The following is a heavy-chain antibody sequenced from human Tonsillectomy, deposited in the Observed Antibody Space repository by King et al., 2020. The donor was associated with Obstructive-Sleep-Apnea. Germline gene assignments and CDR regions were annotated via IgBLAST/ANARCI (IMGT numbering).Heavy chain of an antibody. CDR2: ISSSSSYI. CDR3: ARDRSSGGYGMDV. CDR1: GFTFSSYS. Sequence: VQLVESGGGLVKPGGSLRLSCAASGFTFSSYSMNWVRQAPGKGLEWVSSISSSSSYIYYADSVKGRFTISSDNAKNSLYLQMNSLRAEDTAVYYCARDRSSGGYGMDVWGQGTTVTVSS. D-gene: IGHD6-19*01. V-gene: IGHV3-21*01. J-gene: IGHJ6*02.